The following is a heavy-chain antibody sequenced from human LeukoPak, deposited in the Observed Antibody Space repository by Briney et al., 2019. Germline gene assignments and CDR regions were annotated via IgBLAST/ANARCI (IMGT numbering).Heavy chain of an antibody. CDR3: AKDGTRGHCSSDSCYFGFDP. D-gene: IGHD2-15*01. J-gene: IGHJ5*02. CDR2: ISSSGSNI. CDR1: GFTFNNYE. Sequence: GGSLRLSCAASGFTFNNYEMNWVRQAPGKGLEWVSFISSSGSNIYYADSVKGRFTISRDNAKNSLYLQMNSLRAEDTAVYYCAKDGTRGHCSSDSCYFGFDPWGQGTLVTVSS. V-gene: IGHV3-48*03.